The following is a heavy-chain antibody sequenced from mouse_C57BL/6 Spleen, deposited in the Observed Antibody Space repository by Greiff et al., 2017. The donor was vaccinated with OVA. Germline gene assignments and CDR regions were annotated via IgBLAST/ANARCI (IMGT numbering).Heavy chain of an antibody. D-gene: IGHD3-2*02. V-gene: IGHV3-6*01. J-gene: IGHJ2*01. CDR3: AREGSGWDDY. Sequence: EVQLQESGPGLVKPSQSLSLTCSVTGYSITSGYYWNWIRQFPGNKLEWMGYISYDGSNNYNPSLKNRISITRDTSKNQFFLKLNSVTTEDTATYYCAREGSGWDDYWGQGTTLTVSS. CDR2: ISYDGSN. CDR1: GYSITSGYY.